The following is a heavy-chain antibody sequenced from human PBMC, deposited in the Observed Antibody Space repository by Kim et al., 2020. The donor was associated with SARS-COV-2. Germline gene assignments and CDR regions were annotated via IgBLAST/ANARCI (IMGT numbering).Heavy chain of an antibody. CDR2: INHSGST. D-gene: IGHD2-2*02. Sequence: SETLSLTCAVYGGSFSGYYWSWIRQPPGKGLEWIGEINHSGSTNYNPSLKSRVTISVDTSKNQFSLKLSSVTAADTAVYYCARLRYCSSTSCYRGVGYYYYYMDVWGKGTTVTVSS. CDR3: ARLRYCSSTSCYRGVGYYYYYMDV. J-gene: IGHJ6*03. CDR1: GGSFSGYY. V-gene: IGHV4-34*01.